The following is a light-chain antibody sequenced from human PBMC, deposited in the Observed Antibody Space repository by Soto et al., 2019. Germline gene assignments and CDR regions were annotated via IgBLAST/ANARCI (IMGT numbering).Light chain of an antibody. CDR3: SSYTSSGTLGV. CDR2: DVS. V-gene: IGLV2-14*01. Sequence: QSALTQPASVSGSPGQSITISCTGTSSDVGGYNYVSWYQQHPGKAPKLMIYDVSNRPSGVSNRFSGSKSGNTASLTISGHQPEDEADYYCSSYTSSGTLGVFGTGTKLTVL. CDR1: SSDVGGYNY. J-gene: IGLJ1*01.